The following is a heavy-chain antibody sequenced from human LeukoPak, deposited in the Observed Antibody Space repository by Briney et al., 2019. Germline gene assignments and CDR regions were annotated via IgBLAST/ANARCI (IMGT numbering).Heavy chain of an antibody. CDR2: IYYSGST. J-gene: IGHJ4*02. Sequence: PSETLSLTCSVSGGSIRSHYWNWIRQPPGKGLVWLGHIYYSGSTYYNPSLKSRITISVDTSKNQFPLRLSSVTAADTAVYYCARERWEGGSYVMGFDYWGQGALVTVSS. CDR1: GGSIRSHY. D-gene: IGHD1-26*01. CDR3: ARERWEGGSYVMGFDY. V-gene: IGHV4-59*11.